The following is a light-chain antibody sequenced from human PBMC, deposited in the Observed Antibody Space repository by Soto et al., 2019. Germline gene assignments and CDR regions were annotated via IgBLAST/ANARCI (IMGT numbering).Light chain of an antibody. J-gene: IGKJ5*01. Sequence: EIVLTQSPGTLSLSPGERATLSCRASQSVSFSYLAWYQQKPVQAPRPLIYGASSRATGIPDRFSGSGSGKQFNLTISSLAPEDFAVYYCHEYGSSPPITFGQGKRLEIK. V-gene: IGKV3-20*01. CDR3: HEYGSSPPIT. CDR2: GAS. CDR1: QSVSFSY.